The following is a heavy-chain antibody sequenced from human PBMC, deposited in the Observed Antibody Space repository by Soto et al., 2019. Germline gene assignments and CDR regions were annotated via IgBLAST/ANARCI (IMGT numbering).Heavy chain of an antibody. CDR3: ARDLYGVGY. CDR1: GFTFSTYW. CDR2: IKGDASTT. J-gene: IGHJ4*02. D-gene: IGHD3-16*01. V-gene: IGHV3-74*01. Sequence: EVQLVESGGGLVQPGGSLRLPCAASGFTFSTYWMHWVRQAPGKGLVWVSRIKGDASTTDYADSVKGRFTISRDNGKDTLYLQMNSLRAEDTAVYYCARDLYGVGYWGQGTLVTVSS.